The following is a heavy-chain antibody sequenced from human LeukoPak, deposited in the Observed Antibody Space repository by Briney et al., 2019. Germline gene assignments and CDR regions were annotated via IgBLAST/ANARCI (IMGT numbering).Heavy chain of an antibody. D-gene: IGHD3-16*01. V-gene: IGHV1-2*02. J-gene: IGHJ4*02. CDR2: INPDSGST. CDR3: APTAEAYTSWWKV. Sequence: ASVKVSCKASGYKFTDDYMHWVRQAPGQGLEFMGWINPDSGSTNYKGRVTMTRDTSISTAYLEVRSLTSDDTAVYYCAPTAEAYTSWWKVWGQGTLVTVSS. CDR1: GYKFTDDY.